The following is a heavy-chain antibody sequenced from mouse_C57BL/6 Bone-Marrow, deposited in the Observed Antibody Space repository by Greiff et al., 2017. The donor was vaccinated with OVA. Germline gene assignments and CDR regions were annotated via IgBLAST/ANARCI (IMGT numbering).Heavy chain of an antibody. Sequence: VQRVESGPGLVQPSQSLSITCTVSGFSLTSYGVHWVRQSPGKGLEWLGVIWSGGSTDYNAAFISRLSISKDNSKSQVFFKMNSLQADDTAIYYCARNFAVYDDLYYFDYWGQGTTLTVSS. CDR2: IWSGGST. V-gene: IGHV2-2*01. D-gene: IGHD2-12*01. CDR3: ARNFAVYDDLYYFDY. J-gene: IGHJ2*01. CDR1: GFSLTSYG.